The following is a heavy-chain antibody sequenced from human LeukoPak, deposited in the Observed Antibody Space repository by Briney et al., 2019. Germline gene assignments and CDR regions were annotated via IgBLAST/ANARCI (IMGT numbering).Heavy chain of an antibody. CDR2: INHSGSI. Sequence: PSETLSLTCAVYGGSFSGYSWSWIRQSPGKGLEWIGEINHSGSINYNPSLKSRVTISVDPSKNQFSLKLSSVTAADMSVYYCARGLGREAYYDFWSGSVVHNWFDPWGQGTLVTVAA. D-gene: IGHD3-3*01. J-gene: IGHJ5*02. CDR3: ARGLGREAYYDFWSGSVVHNWFDP. CDR1: GGSFSGYS. V-gene: IGHV4-34*01.